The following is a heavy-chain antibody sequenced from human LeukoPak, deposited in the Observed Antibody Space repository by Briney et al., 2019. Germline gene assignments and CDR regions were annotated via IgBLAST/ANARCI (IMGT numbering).Heavy chain of an antibody. CDR1: GYTFTSYY. CDR3: ARTRAVAGKEGEFDY. Sequence: ASVKVSCKASGYTFTSYYMHWVRQAPGQGLEWMGIINPSGGSTSYAQKFQGRVTMTRDTSTSTVYMELSSLGSEDTAVYYCARTRAVAGKEGEFDYWGQGTLVTVSS. CDR2: INPSGGST. J-gene: IGHJ4*02. D-gene: IGHD6-19*01. V-gene: IGHV1-46*01.